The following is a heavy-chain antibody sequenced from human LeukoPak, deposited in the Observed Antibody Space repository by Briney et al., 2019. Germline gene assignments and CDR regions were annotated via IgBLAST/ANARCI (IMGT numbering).Heavy chain of an antibody. Sequence: AGGSLRLSCAASGFIFSSYAMSWVRQAPGKGLEWVSAISGSGGSTYYADSVKGRFTISRDNSKNTLYLQMNSLRAEDTAVYYCAKEWGAVAGTWPCDYWGQGTLVTVSS. D-gene: IGHD6-19*01. CDR2: ISGSGGST. V-gene: IGHV3-23*01. J-gene: IGHJ4*02. CDR3: AKEWGAVAGTWPCDY. CDR1: GFIFSSYA.